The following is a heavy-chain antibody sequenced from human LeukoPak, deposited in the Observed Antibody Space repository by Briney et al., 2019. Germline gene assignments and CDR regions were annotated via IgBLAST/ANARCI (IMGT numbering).Heavy chain of an antibody. J-gene: IGHJ4*02. CDR2: IYYTGNT. CDR1: GGSISSSSYY. CDR3: ARGSDYGDYFDY. D-gene: IGHD4-17*01. Sequence: SETLSLTCTVSGGSISSSSYYWGWIRQPPGKGLEWIGSIYYTGNTYYNASLKSRVTISVDTSKNQFSLKLSSVTAADTAVYYCARGSDYGDYFDYWGQGTLVTVSS. V-gene: IGHV4-39*01.